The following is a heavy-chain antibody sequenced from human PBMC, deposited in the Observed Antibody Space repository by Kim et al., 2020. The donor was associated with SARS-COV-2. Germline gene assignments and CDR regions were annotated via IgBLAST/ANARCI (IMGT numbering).Heavy chain of an antibody. CDR1: GYTLTELS. CDR3: ATSRVVAATREENNWFDP. V-gene: IGHV1-24*01. Sequence: ASVKVSCKVSGYTLTELSMHWVRQAPGKVLEWMGGFDPEDGETIYAQKFQGRVTMTEDTSTDTAYMELSSLRSEDTAVYYCATSRVVAATREENNWFDPWGQGTLVTVSS. J-gene: IGHJ5*02. D-gene: IGHD2-15*01. CDR2: FDPEDGET.